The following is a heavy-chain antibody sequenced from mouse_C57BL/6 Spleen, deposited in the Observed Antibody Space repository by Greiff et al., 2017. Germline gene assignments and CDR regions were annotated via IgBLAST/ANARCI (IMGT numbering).Heavy chain of an antibody. D-gene: IGHD2-4*01. CDR3: ARGGTYYDYLYYAMDY. J-gene: IGHJ4*01. CDR1: GYTFTSYW. Sequence: QVQLQQPGTELVKPGASVKLSCKASGYTFTSYWMHWVKQRPGQGLEWIGNINPSNGGTNYNEKFKSKATLTVDKSSSTAYMQLSSLTSEDSAVYYCARGGTYYDYLYYAMDYWGQGTSVTGSS. CDR2: INPSNGGT. V-gene: IGHV1-53*01.